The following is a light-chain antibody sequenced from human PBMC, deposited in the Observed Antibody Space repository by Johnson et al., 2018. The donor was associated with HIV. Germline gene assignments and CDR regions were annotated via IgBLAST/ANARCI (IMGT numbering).Light chain of an antibody. Sequence: QSVLTQPPSVSAAPGRWVTVSCSGTTSNIGDHSVSWFQHLPGAAPKLLIYDNDRRPSGVPDRFSGSKSAASATQDITGLQSGDEGDYYCATWDASLSANVFGPGTKVTVL. CDR3: ATWDASLSANV. J-gene: IGLJ1*01. V-gene: IGLV1-51*02. CDR1: TSNIGDHS. CDR2: DND.